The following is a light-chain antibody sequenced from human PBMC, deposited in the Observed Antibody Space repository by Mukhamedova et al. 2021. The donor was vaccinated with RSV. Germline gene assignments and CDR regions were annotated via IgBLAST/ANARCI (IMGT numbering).Light chain of an antibody. CDR3: SSYTSINTVV. CDR2: EVS. Sequence: TISCSGTSSDVGGYNYVSWYQQHPGKAPKLMIYEVSNRPSGISSRFSGSKSGNTASLTISGLQTEDEADYYCSSYTSINTVVFGG. CDR1: SSDVGGYNY. J-gene: IGLJ2*01. V-gene: IGLV2-14*01.